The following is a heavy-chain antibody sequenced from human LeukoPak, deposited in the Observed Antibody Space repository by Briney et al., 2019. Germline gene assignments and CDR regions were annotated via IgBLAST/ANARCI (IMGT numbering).Heavy chain of an antibody. V-gene: IGHV3-21*01. J-gene: IGHJ4*02. D-gene: IGHD2-15*01. CDR3: ARDYGGPHYFDY. Sequence: GGSLRLSCAASGFTFSSHDMNWVRQAPGKGLEWVSSITTATSSYIYYADSVKGRFTISGDDAKNSLYLQMDSLRAEDTAVYYCARDYGGPHYFDYWGQGTLVTVSS. CDR1: GFTFSSHD. CDR2: ITTATSSYI.